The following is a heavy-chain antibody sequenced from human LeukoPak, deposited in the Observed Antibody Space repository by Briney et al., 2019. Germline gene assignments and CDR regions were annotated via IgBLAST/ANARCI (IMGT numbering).Heavy chain of an antibody. V-gene: IGHV6-1*01. J-gene: IGHJ4*02. D-gene: IGHD1-26*01. Sequence: SQTLSLTCAISGDSVASNSAAWNWISQSPSRGLEWLGRTYYRSKWYNDYAPSVNSRITINPDTSKNQLSLQLNSVTPEDTAVYYCARERRYSETSYYFDHWGQGTLVTVSS. CDR2: TYYRSKWYN. CDR1: GDSVASNSAA. CDR3: ARERRYSETSYYFDH.